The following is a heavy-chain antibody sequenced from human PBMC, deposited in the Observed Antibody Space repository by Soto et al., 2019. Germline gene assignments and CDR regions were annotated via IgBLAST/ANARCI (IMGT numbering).Heavy chain of an antibody. D-gene: IGHD3-10*01. J-gene: IGHJ6*03. Sequence: ASVKVSCKASGYTFTSYGISWVRQAPGQGLEWMGWISAYNGNTNYAQKLQGRVTMTTDTSTSTAYMELRSLRSDDTAVYYCARGVSLVRGVIISRGYYMDVWGKGTTVTVSS. V-gene: IGHV1-18*01. CDR2: ISAYNGNT. CDR3: ARGVSLVRGVIISRGYYMDV. CDR1: GYTFTSYG.